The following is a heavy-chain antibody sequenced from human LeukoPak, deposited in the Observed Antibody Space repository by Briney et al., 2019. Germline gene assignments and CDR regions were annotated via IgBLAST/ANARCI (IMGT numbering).Heavy chain of an antibody. D-gene: IGHD3-22*01. CDR3: ARRGIVVARNYYYYMDV. CDR2: IYYSGST. Sequence: TPSETLSLTCTVSGGSISSGSYYWSWIRQPPGKGLEWIGYIYYSGSTNYNPSLKSRVTISVDTSKNQFSLKMSSVTAADTAVYYCARRGIVVARNYYYYMDVWGKGTTVTVSS. J-gene: IGHJ6*03. CDR1: GGSISSGSYY. V-gene: IGHV4-61*01.